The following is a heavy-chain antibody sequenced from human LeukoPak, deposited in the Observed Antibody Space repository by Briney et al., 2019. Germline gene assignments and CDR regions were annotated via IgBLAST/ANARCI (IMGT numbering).Heavy chain of an antibody. CDR1: GFTFTNYA. V-gene: IGHV3-23*01. D-gene: IGHD4-17*01. J-gene: IGHJ4*02. Sequence: KGGGSLRLSCAASGFTFTNYAMTWVRQAPGKGLEWVSGISEGVGNTYYADSVKGRFTISRDHSKNTLYLQMNSLRAEDTALYYCAKREKGTTGRFFDYWGQGTLVTVSS. CDR2: ISEGVGNT. CDR3: AKREKGTTGRFFDY.